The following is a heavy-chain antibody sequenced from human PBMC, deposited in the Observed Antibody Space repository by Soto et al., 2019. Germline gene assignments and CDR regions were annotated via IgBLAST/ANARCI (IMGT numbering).Heavy chain of an antibody. J-gene: IGHJ4*02. CDR1: GFSFDDYA. V-gene: IGHV3-9*01. CDR3: ARDVWSRASGPPDS. Sequence: EVQLVESGGGLVQPGRSLRLSCAASGFSFDDYAMHWVRQAPGKGLEWVTGISWNSGTIGYADSVKGRFTISRDNAKNTLFLQKNSLRAGDTALYFWARDVWSRASGPPDSWGQGTLVTVSS. D-gene: IGHD3-10*01. CDR2: ISWNSGTI.